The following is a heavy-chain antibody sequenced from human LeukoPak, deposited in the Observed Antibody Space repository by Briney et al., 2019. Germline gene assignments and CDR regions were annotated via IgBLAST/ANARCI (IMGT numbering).Heavy chain of an antibody. J-gene: IGHJ5*02. D-gene: IGHD3-3*01. CDR3: AKTVFGVVNRFDP. CDR2: IYSGGST. V-gene: IGHV3-66*02. CDR1: GFTFSSYA. Sequence: GGSLRLSCAASGFTFSSYAMSWVRQAPGKGLEWVSVIYSGGSTYYADSVKGRFTISRDNSKNTLYLQMNSLRAEDTAVYYCAKTVFGVVNRFDPWGQGTLVTVSS.